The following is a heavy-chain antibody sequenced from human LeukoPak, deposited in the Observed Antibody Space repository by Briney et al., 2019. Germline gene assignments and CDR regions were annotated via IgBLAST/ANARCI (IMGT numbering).Heavy chain of an antibody. CDR3: AREGSTSMDV. J-gene: IGHJ6*04. V-gene: IGHV3-48*02. Sequence: GGSLRLSCAVSGFTFGSYTMNWVRQAPGKGLEWVSHISSTSTTYYADSVKGRFTTSRDNAKNLLYLQMNSLRDEDAAVYYCAREGSTSMDVWGKGTTVTVSS. CDR2: ISSTSTT. D-gene: IGHD2-2*01. CDR1: GFTFGSYT.